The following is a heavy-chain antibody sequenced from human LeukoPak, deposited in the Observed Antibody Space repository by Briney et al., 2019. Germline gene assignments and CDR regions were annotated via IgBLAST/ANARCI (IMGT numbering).Heavy chain of an antibody. D-gene: IGHD6-19*01. Sequence: GGSLRLSCAASGFTFSDSYMGWIRQAPGKGLEWVSTIIGGSGRTYYTDSVRGRFTISTDNSKNTLHLQMNSLRAEDTAVYYCAKDLSSIAVAGFHYWGQGTLVTVSS. CDR2: IIGGSGRT. V-gene: IGHV3-23*01. CDR1: GFTFSDSY. J-gene: IGHJ4*02. CDR3: AKDLSSIAVAGFHY.